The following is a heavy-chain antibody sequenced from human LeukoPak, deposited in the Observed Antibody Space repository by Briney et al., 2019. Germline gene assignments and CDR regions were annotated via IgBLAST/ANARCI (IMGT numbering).Heavy chain of an antibody. Sequence: PSETLSLTCTVSGGSISSSFYYWGWIRQPPGKGLEWIGSIYYSGSTYYNPSLKSRLTISIDTSNNQFSLNLTSVTAADTGVYYCARIRRPLRGYFDHWGQGTLVT. D-gene: IGHD3-16*01. CDR1: GGSISSSFYY. V-gene: IGHV4-39*07. J-gene: IGHJ4*02. CDR2: IYYSGST. CDR3: ARIRRPLRGYFDH.